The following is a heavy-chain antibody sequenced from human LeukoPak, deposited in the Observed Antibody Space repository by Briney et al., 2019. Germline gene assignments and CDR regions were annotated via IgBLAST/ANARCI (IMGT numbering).Heavy chain of an antibody. Sequence: GGSLRLSCATSGFTLSSYWMHWVRQVPGKGLEWLSRINNDGVSTSYADSVKGRFTISRDNAKNTLYLRMNSLRAEDTAVYYCARDIIAAAGTGDYWGQGTLVTVSS. CDR3: ARDIIAAAGTGDY. D-gene: IGHD6-13*01. CDR1: GFTLSSYW. CDR2: INNDGVST. J-gene: IGHJ4*02. V-gene: IGHV3-74*01.